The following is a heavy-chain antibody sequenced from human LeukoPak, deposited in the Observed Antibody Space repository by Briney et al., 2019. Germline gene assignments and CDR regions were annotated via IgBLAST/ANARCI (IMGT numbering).Heavy chain of an antibody. CDR3: AKDGLYYDGSEHVYYFDS. Sequence: PGGSLRLSCAASGFTFSRSAMTWVRQGPGTGLEFVASIIYSGGATYYADSVKGRFTISRDNSKNTLYVQMNSLRAEDTALYYCAKDGLYYDGSEHVYYFDSWGQGTLVTVSS. J-gene: IGHJ4*02. V-gene: IGHV3-23*01. CDR1: GFTFSRSA. D-gene: IGHD3-22*01. CDR2: IIYSGGAT.